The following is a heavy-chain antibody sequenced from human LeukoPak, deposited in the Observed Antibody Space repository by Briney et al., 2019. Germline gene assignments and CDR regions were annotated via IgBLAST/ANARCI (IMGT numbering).Heavy chain of an antibody. CDR2: ISYDGSNK. Sequence: GGSLRLSCAASGFTFSSYAMNWVRQAPGKGLEWVAVISYDGSNKYYADSVKGRFTISRDNSKNTLYLQMNSLRAEDTAVYYCARDRGSSWFLIDYWGQGTLVTVSS. D-gene: IGHD6-13*01. CDR3: ARDRGSSWFLIDY. J-gene: IGHJ4*02. CDR1: GFTFSSYA. V-gene: IGHV3-30-3*01.